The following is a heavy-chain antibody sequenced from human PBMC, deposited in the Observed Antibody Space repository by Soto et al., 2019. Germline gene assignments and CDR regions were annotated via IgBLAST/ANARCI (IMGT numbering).Heavy chain of an antibody. Sequence: PGGSLRLSCAASGFTFSSYAMHWVRQAPGKGLEWVAVISYDGSNKYYADSVKGRFTISRDNSKNTLYLQMNSLRAEDTAVYYCARGLHYDFWSGYQRPRNNWFDPWGQGTLVTVSS. CDR2: ISYDGSNK. J-gene: IGHJ5*02. V-gene: IGHV3-30-3*01. CDR3: ARGLHYDFWSGYQRPRNNWFDP. D-gene: IGHD3-3*01. CDR1: GFTFSSYA.